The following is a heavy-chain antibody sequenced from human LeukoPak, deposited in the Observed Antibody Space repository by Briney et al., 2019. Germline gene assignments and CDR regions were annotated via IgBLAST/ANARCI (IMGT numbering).Heavy chain of an antibody. CDR2: IYYSGST. D-gene: IGHD4-11*01. CDR1: GGSISSSSYY. Sequence: SETLSLTCTVSGGSISSSSYYWGWIRQPPGKGLEWIGSIYYSGSTYYNPSLKSRVIISVDTSKNQFSLKLSSVTAADTAVYYCARSKSYYFDYWGQGTLVTVSS. V-gene: IGHV4-39*01. J-gene: IGHJ4*02. CDR3: ARSKSYYFDY.